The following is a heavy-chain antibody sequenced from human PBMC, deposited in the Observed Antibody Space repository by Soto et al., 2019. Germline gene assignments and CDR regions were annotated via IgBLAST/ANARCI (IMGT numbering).Heavy chain of an antibody. V-gene: IGHV1-3*01. D-gene: IGHD3-3*01. CDR3: ARALEGNYYYYYMDV. Sequence: ASVKVSCKASGYTFTSYAMHWVRQAPGQRLEWMGWINAGNGNTKYSQKSQGRVTITRDTSASTAYMELSSLRSEDTAVYYCARALEGNYYYYYMDVWGKGTTVTVSS. CDR1: GYTFTSYA. J-gene: IGHJ6*03. CDR2: INAGNGNT.